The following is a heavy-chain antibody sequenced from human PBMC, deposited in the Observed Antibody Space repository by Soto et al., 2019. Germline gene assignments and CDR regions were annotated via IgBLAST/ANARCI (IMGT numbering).Heavy chain of an antibody. J-gene: IGHJ4*02. CDR3: ARYYTSPDY. CDR2: ISYDGSNK. D-gene: IGHD1-26*01. V-gene: IGHV3-30-3*01. CDR1: GFTFSSYA. Sequence: QVQLVESGGGVVQPGRSLRLSCAASGFTFSSYAMHWVRQAPGKGLEWVAVISYDGSNKYYADSVKGRFTISRDNSKNTLYLQMNILRAEDTAVYYCARYYTSPDYWGQGTLVTVSS.